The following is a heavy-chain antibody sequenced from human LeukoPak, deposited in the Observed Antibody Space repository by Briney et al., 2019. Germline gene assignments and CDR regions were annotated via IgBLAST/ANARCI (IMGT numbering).Heavy chain of an antibody. Sequence: GGSLRLSCAASGFTFSSYAMTWVRQAPGKGLEWVSAITDSTYFADSVKGRFTISRDGSKNTVYLQMNSLRAEDTAVYYCARYCSGGRCYSGLDPWGQGALVTVSS. D-gene: IGHD2-15*01. CDR1: GFTFSSYA. V-gene: IGHV3-23*01. CDR2: ITDST. J-gene: IGHJ5*02. CDR3: ARYCSGGRCYSGLDP.